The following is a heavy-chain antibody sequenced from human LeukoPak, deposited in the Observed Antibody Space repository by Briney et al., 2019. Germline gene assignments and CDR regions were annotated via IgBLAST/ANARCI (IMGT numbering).Heavy chain of an antibody. D-gene: IGHD2-15*01. J-gene: IGHJ4*02. CDR2: INPNSGGT. CDR1: GYTFTGYY. Sequence: ASVKVSCKASGYTFTGYYMHWVRQAPGQGLEWMGWINPNSGGTNYAQKFQGRVTMTRDTSISTAYMELSRLRSDDTAVYYCARRAARYSTATYYFDYWGQGTLVTVSS. V-gene: IGHV1-2*02. CDR3: ARRAARYSTATYYFDY.